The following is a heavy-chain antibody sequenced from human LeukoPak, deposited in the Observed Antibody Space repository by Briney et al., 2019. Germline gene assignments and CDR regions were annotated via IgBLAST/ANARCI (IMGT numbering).Heavy chain of an antibody. CDR1: GFSFTSYW. CDR3: ARRPYSNSSGGYMDV. J-gene: IGHJ6*03. CDR2: IYPGDSET. Sequence: GESLKISCKGSGFSFTSYWIGWVRQMPGKGLEWMGIIYPGDSETLYSPSFQGQVTISADKSINTAYLQWSSLKASHTAMYYCARRPYSNSSGGYMDVWGTGTTVTVSS. V-gene: IGHV5-51*01. D-gene: IGHD6-6*01.